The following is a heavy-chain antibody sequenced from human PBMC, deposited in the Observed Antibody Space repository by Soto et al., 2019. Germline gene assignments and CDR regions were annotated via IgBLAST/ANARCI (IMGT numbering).Heavy chain of an antibody. CDR2: IYYSGST. CDR3: ASFYGSGSRYYYGMDV. J-gene: IGHJ6*02. Sequence: PSDTLSLTCTFSGFSISSSSYYLGWIRQPPGKGLEWIGSIYYSGSTYYNPSLKSRVTISVDTSKNQFSLKLSSVTAADTAVYYCASFYGSGSRYYYGMDVWGQGNTVTVSS. CDR1: GFSISSSSYY. V-gene: IGHV4-39*01. D-gene: IGHD3-10*01.